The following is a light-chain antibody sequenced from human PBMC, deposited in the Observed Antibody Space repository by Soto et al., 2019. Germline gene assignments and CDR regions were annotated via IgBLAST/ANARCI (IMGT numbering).Light chain of an antibody. Sequence: QSVLTQPPSASGTPGRRVTISCSGTTSNIGGNTVNWYQELPGTAPKLLIYRSNERPSGVPDRFFGSKSGTSASLAISGLRSEDEADYFCAAWDDSLSRVVFGGGTKLTVL. V-gene: IGLV1-44*01. CDR3: AAWDDSLSRVV. CDR1: TSNIGGNT. J-gene: IGLJ3*02. CDR2: RSN.